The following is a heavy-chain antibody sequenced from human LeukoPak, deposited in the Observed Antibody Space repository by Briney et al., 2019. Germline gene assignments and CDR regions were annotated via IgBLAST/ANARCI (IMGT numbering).Heavy chain of an antibody. D-gene: IGHD1-7*01. CDR2: IYHSGTT. V-gene: IGHV4-4*02. Sequence: NTSETLSLTCAVSGGSISSSNWWNWVRQPPGKGLEWIGEIYHSGTTNYNPSLKSRVTISVDKSKNQFSLKLSSVTAADTAVYYCARGRWNYGLDYWGQGTLVTVSS. CDR3: ARGRWNYGLDY. CDR1: GGSISSSNW. J-gene: IGHJ4*02.